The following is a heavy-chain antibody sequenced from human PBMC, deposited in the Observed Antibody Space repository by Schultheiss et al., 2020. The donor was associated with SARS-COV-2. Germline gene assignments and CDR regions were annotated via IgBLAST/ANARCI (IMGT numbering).Heavy chain of an antibody. CDR2: IYYSGTT. CDR1: GGSISSYY. D-gene: IGHD7-27*01. J-gene: IGHJ6*02. Sequence: SETLSLTCTVSGGSISSYYWSWIRQPPGKGLQWIGYIYYSGTTYYNPSLKSRLTLSRDTSKNQFSLSLRSVTAADTAVYYCARGTGDSTEYYAYGLDVWGRGTTVTVSS. CDR3: ARGTGDSTEYYAYGLDV. V-gene: IGHV4-59*12.